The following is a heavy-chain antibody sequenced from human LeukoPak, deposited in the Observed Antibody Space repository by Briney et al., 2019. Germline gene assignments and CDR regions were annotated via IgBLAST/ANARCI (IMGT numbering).Heavy chain of an antibody. CDR1: GGTFSSYA. J-gene: IGHJ4*02. V-gene: IGHV1-69*06. CDR3: ARCSPGDSSNFYAVLQY. D-gene: IGHD3-22*01. Sequence: ASVKVSCKASGGTFSSYAVSWVRLTPGQGLEWMGGIIPVFGTTTYAQKFQAKVTMTADKSTNTAYLEISSLTSDDTAVYYCARCSPGDSSNFYAVLQYWGQGTQVTVST. CDR2: IIPVFGTT.